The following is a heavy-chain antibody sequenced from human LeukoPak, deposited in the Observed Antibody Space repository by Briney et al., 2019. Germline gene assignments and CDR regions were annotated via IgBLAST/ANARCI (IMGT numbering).Heavy chain of an antibody. Sequence: PSETLSLTCAVYGGSLNRYFWSWVRQAPGKGLEWIGEINHWGRTNYSPSLKSRLTISIDTSKNQFSLKVTSVTAVDTAVYYCARGNDFGSGTFYRGYGLDVWGQGTMVSV. V-gene: IGHV4-34*01. D-gene: IGHD3-10*01. CDR3: ARGNDFGSGTFYRGYGLDV. J-gene: IGHJ6*02. CDR2: INHWGRT. CDR1: GGSLNRYF.